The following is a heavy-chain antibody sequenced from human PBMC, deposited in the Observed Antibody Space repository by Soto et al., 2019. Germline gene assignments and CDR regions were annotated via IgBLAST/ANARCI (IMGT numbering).Heavy chain of an antibody. CDR3: ARVGSAAGRINWFDP. V-gene: IGHV1-18*01. CDR1: AYTFTNFA. J-gene: IGHJ5*02. D-gene: IGHD6-13*01. Sequence: QVQLVQSGAEVKKPGASVKVSCKASAYTFTNFAISWVRQAPGQGLEWMGWISAYNGNTNYAQKLQGRVTMTTDTSTSTAYMELGSLRPDDTAVYYCARVGSAAGRINWFDPWGQRTLVTVSS. CDR2: ISAYNGNT.